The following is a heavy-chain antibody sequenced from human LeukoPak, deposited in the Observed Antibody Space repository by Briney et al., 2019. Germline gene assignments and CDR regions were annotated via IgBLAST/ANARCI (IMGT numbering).Heavy chain of an antibody. V-gene: IGHV3-21*01. J-gene: IGHJ4*02. D-gene: IGHD6-19*01. CDR3: AKDSTSSGWAYYFDY. CDR1: GFTFSSYS. CDR2: ISSSSSYI. Sequence: GALRLSCAASGFTFSSYSMNWVRQAPGKGLEGVSSISSSSSYIYYADSVKGRFTISRDNAKNSLYLQMNSLRAEDTAVYYCAKDSTSSGWAYYFDYWGQGTLVTVSS.